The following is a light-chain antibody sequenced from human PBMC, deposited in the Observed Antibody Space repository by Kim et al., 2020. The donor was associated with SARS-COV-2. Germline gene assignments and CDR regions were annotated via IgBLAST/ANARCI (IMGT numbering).Light chain of an antibody. J-gene: IGLJ1*01. Sequence: QPITISCTGTSSDVGGYNYVSWYQHHPGKAPKLMIYDVSNRPSGVSNRFSGSKSGNTASLTISGLQAEDEAYYYCSSYTSSSTLGVFGTGTQLTVL. CDR2: DVS. CDR1: SSDVGGYNY. V-gene: IGLV2-14*03. CDR3: SSYTSSSTLGV.